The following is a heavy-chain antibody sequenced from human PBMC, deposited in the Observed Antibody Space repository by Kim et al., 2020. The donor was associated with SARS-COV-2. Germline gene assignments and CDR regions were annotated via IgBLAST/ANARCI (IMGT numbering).Heavy chain of an antibody. CDR3: AKSSLGYCSGTRYYPFDC. D-gene: IGHD2-2*01. V-gene: IGHV3-23*01. Sequence: TGRFTISRDNSKNTLFLQMNSLRADDTAVYYCAKSSLGYCSGTRYYPFDCWGQGTLVTVSS. J-gene: IGHJ4*02.